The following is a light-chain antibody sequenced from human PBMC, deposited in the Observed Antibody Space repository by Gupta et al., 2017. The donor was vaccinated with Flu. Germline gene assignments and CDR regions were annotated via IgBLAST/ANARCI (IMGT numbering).Light chain of an antibody. J-gene: IGLJ1*01. Sequence: TIACTDCSSDISGSNSVSWYQQHPGKPPKLMIYDVSNRPSGVSDRFSGSKSGNTASLTITGLQAEDEADYYCNAWASSSTVFVFGTGTKVTVL. CDR2: DVS. V-gene: IGLV2-14*04. CDR1: SSDISGSNS. CDR3: NAWASSSTVFV.